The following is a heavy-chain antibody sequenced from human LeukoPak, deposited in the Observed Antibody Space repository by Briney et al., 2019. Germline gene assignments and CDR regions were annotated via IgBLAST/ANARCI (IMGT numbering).Heavy chain of an antibody. CDR1: GLTFSSYA. V-gene: IGHV3-23*01. Sequence: PRGSLRLSCAASGLTFSSYAMSWVRQAPGKGLEWVSTISGSGDSTYYADSVKGRFTISRDNSKNTLYLQMNSLRAEDTAVYYCAKNTYPYSSGWYGGGEFDYWGQGTLVTVSS. CDR2: ISGSGDST. CDR3: AKNTYPYSSGWYGGGEFDY. J-gene: IGHJ4*02. D-gene: IGHD6-19*01.